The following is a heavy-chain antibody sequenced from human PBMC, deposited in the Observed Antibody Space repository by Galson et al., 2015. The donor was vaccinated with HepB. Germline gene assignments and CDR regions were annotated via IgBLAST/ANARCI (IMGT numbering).Heavy chain of an antibody. V-gene: IGHV3-30*18. Sequence: SLRLSCAASGFTFSSYSMNWVRQAPGKGLEWVAVISYDGSNKYYADSVKGRFTISRDNSKNTLYLQMNSLRAEDTAVYYCAKDLLHCSSTSCFLFDYWGQGTLVTVSS. CDR3: AKDLLHCSSTSCFLFDY. CDR2: ISYDGSNK. D-gene: IGHD2-2*01. J-gene: IGHJ4*02. CDR1: GFTFSSYS.